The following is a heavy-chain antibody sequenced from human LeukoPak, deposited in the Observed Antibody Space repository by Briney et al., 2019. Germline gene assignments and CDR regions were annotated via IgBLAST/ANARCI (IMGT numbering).Heavy chain of an antibody. D-gene: IGHD6-13*01. CDR2: ISGSGGST. CDR1: GFTFSSYA. J-gene: IGHJ4*02. CDR3: AKRVSTSGVYLAPDFDY. V-gene: IGHV3-23*01. Sequence: PGGSLRLSCAASGFTFSSYAVSGVRQAPGKGLEWVSGISGSGGSTYYADSVKGRFTISRDNSKNTMYMQMNSLRAEDTAVYHCAKRVSTSGVYLAPDFDYWGQGTLVTVSS.